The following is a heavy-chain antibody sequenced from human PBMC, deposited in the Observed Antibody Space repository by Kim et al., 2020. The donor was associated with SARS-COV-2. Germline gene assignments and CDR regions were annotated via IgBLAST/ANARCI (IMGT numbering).Heavy chain of an antibody. CDR3: ARGRLGSSGYYKY. V-gene: IGHV4-34*01. Sequence: SETLSLTCAVYGGSFSGYYWSWIRQPPGKGLEWIGEINHSGSTNYNPSLKSRVTISVDTSKNQFSLKLSSVTAADTAVYYCARGRLGSSGYYKYWGQGTLVTVSS. CDR1: GGSFSGYY. D-gene: IGHD3-22*01. CDR2: INHSGST. J-gene: IGHJ4*02.